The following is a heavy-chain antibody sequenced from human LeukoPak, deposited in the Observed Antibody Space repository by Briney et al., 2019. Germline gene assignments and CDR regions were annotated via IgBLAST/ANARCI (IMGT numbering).Heavy chain of an antibody. V-gene: IGHV3-11*05. Sequence: GGSLRLSCAASGFTFSDYYLTWIRQAPGKGLEWVSHISSSSTYTDYADSVKGRFTISRDNAKKSLYLQMNSLRDDDTAVYYCARGPGIAAAGPIWGQGIMVTVSS. J-gene: IGHJ3*02. CDR2: ISSSSTYT. D-gene: IGHD6-13*01. CDR1: GFTFSDYY. CDR3: ARGPGIAAAGPI.